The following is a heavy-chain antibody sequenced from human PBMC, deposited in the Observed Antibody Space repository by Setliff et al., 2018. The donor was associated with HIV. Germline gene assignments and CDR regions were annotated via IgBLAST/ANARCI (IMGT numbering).Heavy chain of an antibody. V-gene: IGHV1-8*02. D-gene: IGHD3-22*01. CDR2: MNPNSGNT. CDR3: ARGTYHYDRRGFGEYFYFTDV. J-gene: IGHJ6*03. CDR1: GYTFTSYD. Sequence: GASVKVSCKASGYTFTSYDINWVRRATGQGLEWMGWMNPNSGNTGYAQKFKGRFTMTRNTSMSTAYMELISLTYEDTAVYYCARGTYHYDRRGFGEYFYFTDVWGKGTTVTVSS.